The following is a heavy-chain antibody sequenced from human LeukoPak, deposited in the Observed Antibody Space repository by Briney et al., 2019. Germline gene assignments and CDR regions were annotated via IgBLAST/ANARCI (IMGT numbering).Heavy chain of an antibody. CDR1: GFTFSSYA. CDR3: ARDRSDYDFLAGYLAYYYYMDV. J-gene: IGHJ6*03. D-gene: IGHD3-9*01. Sequence: GGSLRLSCAASGFTFSSYAMNWVRQAPGKGLEWVANIKQDASEKYYVDSVKGRFTISRDNAKNSLYLQMNSLRAEDTAVYYCARDRSDYDFLAGYLAYYYYMDVWGKGTTVTVSS. V-gene: IGHV3-7*01. CDR2: IKQDASEK.